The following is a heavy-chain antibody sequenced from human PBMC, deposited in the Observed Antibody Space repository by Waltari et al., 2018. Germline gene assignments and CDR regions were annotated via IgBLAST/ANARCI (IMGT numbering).Heavy chain of an antibody. J-gene: IGHJ4*02. Sequence: QVQLVQSGSELKKPGASVKVSCKASGYIFTTYGINWVRQAPGQGLEWMEWINTHTGNPTDVQGFTGRFVFSLDTSVSTAYLQISSLKAEDSVIYYCARGGGTFSKPQYFDSWGQGTRVTVSS. D-gene: IGHD1-26*01. CDR2: INTHTGNP. CDR3: ARGGGTFSKPQYFDS. CDR1: GYIFTTYG. V-gene: IGHV7-4-1*02.